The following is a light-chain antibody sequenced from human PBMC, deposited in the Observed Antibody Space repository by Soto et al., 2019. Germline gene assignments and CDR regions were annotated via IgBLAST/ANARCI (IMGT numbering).Light chain of an antibody. V-gene: IGLV1-40*01. J-gene: IGLJ2*01. CDR3: QSYVCSLSGAR. Sequence: QTVVTQPPSVSGAPGQRITVPCTGSNSNIGAGYEVHWYQQLPGTAPKLLIYDRINRPSGVPDRFSGSKSGTSASLAIAGLQVGYEADYSCQSYVCSLSGARFGGGTKLTVL. CDR1: NSNIGAGYE. CDR2: DRI.